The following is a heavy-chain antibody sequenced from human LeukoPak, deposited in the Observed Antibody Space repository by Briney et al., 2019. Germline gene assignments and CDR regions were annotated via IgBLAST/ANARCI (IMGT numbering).Heavy chain of an antibody. V-gene: IGHV3-23*01. CDR3: ARGTWFGELSVDY. CDR2: ISGSGGST. J-gene: IGHJ4*02. Sequence: GGSLRLSCAASGVTLSSYAMSWVRQAPGKGLEWVSAISGSGGSTYYADSVKGRFTISRDNSKNTLYLQMNSLRAEDTAVYYCARGTWFGELSVDYWGQGTLVTVSS. CDR1: GVTLSSYA. D-gene: IGHD3-10*01.